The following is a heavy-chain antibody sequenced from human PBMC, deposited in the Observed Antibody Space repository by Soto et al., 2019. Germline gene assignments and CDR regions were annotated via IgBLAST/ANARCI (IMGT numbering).Heavy chain of an antibody. J-gene: IGHJ3*02. Sequence: ASVKVSCKASGYTFTTYGIIWVRQAPGQGLEWMGWISGHNGNTNSAQKFQGRVTMTTDTSTSTAYMELRSLKSDDTAIYYCASAITIFGVVTLGLFDIWGQGTMVTVSS. D-gene: IGHD3-3*01. CDR1: GYTFTTYG. CDR3: ASAITIFGVVTLGLFDI. V-gene: IGHV1-18*01. CDR2: ISGHNGNT.